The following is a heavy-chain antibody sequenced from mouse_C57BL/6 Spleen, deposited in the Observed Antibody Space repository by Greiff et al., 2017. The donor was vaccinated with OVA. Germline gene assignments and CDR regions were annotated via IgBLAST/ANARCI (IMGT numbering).Heavy chain of an antibody. CDR3: ARRKNSNYVEYAMDY. V-gene: IGHV5-17*01. J-gene: IGHJ4*01. Sequence: EVMLVESGGGLVKPGGSLKLSCAASGFTFSDYGMHWVRQAPEKGLEWVAYISSGSSTIYYADTVKGRFTISRDNAKNTLFLQMTSLRSEDTAMYYCARRKNSNYVEYAMDYWGQGTSVTVSS. CDR1: GFTFSDYG. CDR2: ISSGSSTI. D-gene: IGHD2-5*01.